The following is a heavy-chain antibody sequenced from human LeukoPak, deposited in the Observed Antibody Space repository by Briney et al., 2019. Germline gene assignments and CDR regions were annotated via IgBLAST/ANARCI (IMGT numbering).Heavy chain of an antibody. CDR2: IIPILGIA. CDR1: GGTFSSYA. CDR3: AREPNYGSGSYLDY. D-gene: IGHD3-10*01. Sequence: SVKVSCKASGGTFSSYAISWVRQAPGQGLEWMGRIIPILGIANYAQKFQGRVTITADKSTSTAYMELSSLRSEDTAVYYCAREPNYGSGSYLDYWGQGTLVTVSS. J-gene: IGHJ4*02. V-gene: IGHV1-69*04.